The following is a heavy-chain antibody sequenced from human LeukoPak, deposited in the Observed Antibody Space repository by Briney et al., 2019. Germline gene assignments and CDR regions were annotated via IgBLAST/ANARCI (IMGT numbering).Heavy chain of an antibody. CDR1: GYMFTNYW. Sequence: GESLQISCKGSGYMFTNYWIGWVRQMPGKGLEWMGIIYPGDSDIRYSPSFQGQVTISVDKSISTTYLQWNSPNSSHTAMYYCAKTGPHWYFEFWGRGTLVTVSS. V-gene: IGHV5-51*01. CDR3: AKTGPHWYFEF. CDR2: IYPGDSDI. J-gene: IGHJ2*01.